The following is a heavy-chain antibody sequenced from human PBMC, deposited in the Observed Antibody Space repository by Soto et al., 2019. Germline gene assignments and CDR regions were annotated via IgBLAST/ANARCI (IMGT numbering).Heavy chain of an antibody. V-gene: IGHV1-18*01. D-gene: IGHD1-1*01. Sequence: QVHLVQSGAEVKKPGASVKVSCKGSGYGFTTYGITWVRQAPGQGLEWMAWISAHNGNTNYAQKHQGRVTVTRDTSTSTAYMELRSLRSDDTAVYYCVRGRYGDYWGQGALVTVSS. CDR2: ISAHNGNT. CDR1: GYGFTTYG. J-gene: IGHJ4*02. CDR3: VRGRYGDY.